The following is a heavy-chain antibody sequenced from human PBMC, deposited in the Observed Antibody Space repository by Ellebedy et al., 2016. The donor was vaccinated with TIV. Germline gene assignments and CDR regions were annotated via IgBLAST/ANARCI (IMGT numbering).Heavy chain of an antibody. V-gene: IGHV4-34*01. CDR2: INHSGST. D-gene: IGHD3-22*01. J-gene: IGHJ2*01. CDR1: GGSFSGYY. Sequence: LETLSLTCAVYGGSFSGYYWSWIRQPPGKGLEWIGEINHSGSTNYNPSLKSRVTISVDTSKNQFSLKLSSVTAADTAVYYCARGGKRPLGIAVVTINWYFDLWGRGTLVTVSS. CDR3: ARGGKRPLGIAVVTINWYFDL.